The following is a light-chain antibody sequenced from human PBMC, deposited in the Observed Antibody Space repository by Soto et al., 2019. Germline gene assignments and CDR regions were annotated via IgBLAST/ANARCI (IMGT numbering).Light chain of an antibody. CDR2: DAS. J-gene: IGKJ1*01. CDR3: QQYNNYSPWA. CDR1: QSISSW. V-gene: IGKV1-5*01. Sequence: TRSPSTLSASVADRVTLTCRASQSISSWLAWYQQKPGKAPKLLIYDASSLESGVPSRFSGSGSGTEFTLTISSLQPDDFATYYCQQYNNYSPWAFGQGTKVDIK.